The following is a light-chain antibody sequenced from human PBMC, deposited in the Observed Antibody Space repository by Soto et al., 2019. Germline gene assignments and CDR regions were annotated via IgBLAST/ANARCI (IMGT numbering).Light chain of an antibody. Sequence: DIVMTQSPASLAVSLGERATINCKSSQSVLYNSNNKNYLAWYQQKPGQPPKLLIYWASTRESGVPDRFSGSGSGTDFTLTVSSLQAEDVAVYYCQQYYSTPWTFGQGTKVEIK. V-gene: IGKV4-1*01. J-gene: IGKJ1*01. CDR2: WAS. CDR1: QSVLYNSNNKNY. CDR3: QQYYSTPWT.